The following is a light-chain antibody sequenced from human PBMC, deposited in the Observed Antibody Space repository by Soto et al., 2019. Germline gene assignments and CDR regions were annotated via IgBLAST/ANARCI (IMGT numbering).Light chain of an antibody. Sequence: QSVLTQPASVSGSPGQSITISCTGTSSDIASYKFVSWFQHHPGKAPKLLIYEVNNRPSGISNRFSGSKSGNTASLTISGLQPEDEDNYFCSSATNTDTLVVFGGGTKLTVL. CDR1: SSDIASYKF. CDR2: EVN. CDR3: SSATNTDTLVV. J-gene: IGLJ2*01. V-gene: IGLV2-14*01.